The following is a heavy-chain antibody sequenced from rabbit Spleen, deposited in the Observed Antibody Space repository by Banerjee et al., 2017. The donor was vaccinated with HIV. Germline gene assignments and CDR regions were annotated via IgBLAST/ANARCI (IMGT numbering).Heavy chain of an antibody. D-gene: IGHD7-1*01. Sequence: QSLEESGGDLVKPGASLTLTCTASGFSFSSSYWICWVRQAPGKGLEWIGCIWTTSGGTFYASWAKGRFTISKTSSTVTLQTNILTVADTATYFCARSTGDDTGCALWGPGTLVTVS. CDR1: GFSFSSSYW. V-gene: IGHV1S40*01. CDR2: IWTTSGGT. J-gene: IGHJ4*01. CDR3: ARSTGDDTGCAL.